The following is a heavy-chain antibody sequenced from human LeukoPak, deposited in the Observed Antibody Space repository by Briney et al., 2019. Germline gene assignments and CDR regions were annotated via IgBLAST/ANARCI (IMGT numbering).Heavy chain of an antibody. V-gene: IGHV3-53*01. CDR2: IYSGGST. J-gene: IGHJ6*03. CDR3: AKDHNVISWELLVSYYYYMDV. CDR1: GFTVSSNY. Sequence: GGSLRLSCAASGFTVSSNYMSWVRQAPGKGLEWVSVIYSGGSTYYADSVKGRFTISRDNSKNTLYLQMNSLRAEDTAVYYCAKDHNVISWELLVSYYYYMDVWGKGTTVTVSS. D-gene: IGHD1-26*01.